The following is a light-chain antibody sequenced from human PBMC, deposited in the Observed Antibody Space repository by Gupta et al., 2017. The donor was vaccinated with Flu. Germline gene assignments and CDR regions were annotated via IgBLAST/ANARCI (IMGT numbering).Light chain of an antibody. CDR1: QHIGTY. J-gene: IGKJ3*01. CDR3: QHNFHAPLIP. Sequence: SSVSASIGDRVTITCRASQHIGTYLNWYKQKPGQAPKVLIYTSSTWHTGVPSRFSGSGYGTEFTLTISDGRPEDFATYYCQHNFHAPLIPFGHGT. CDR2: TSS. V-gene: IGKV1-39*01.